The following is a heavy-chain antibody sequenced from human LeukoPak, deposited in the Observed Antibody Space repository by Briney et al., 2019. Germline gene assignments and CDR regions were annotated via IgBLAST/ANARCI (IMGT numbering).Heavy chain of an antibody. V-gene: IGHV3-9*01. CDR3: AREVAIPFDYYYYYYMDV. CDR1: GFTFDDYA. J-gene: IGHJ6*03. Sequence: GGSLRLSCAASGFTFDDYAMHWVRQAPGKGLEWVSGISWNSGSIGYADSVKGRFTISRDNAKNSLYLQMNSLRAEDTAVYYCAREVAIPFDYYYYYYMDVWGKGTTVTVSS. CDR2: ISWNSGSI. D-gene: IGHD2-21*01.